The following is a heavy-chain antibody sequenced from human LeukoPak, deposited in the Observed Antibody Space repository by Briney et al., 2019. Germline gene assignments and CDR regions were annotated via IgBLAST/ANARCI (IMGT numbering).Heavy chain of an antibody. J-gene: IGHJ4*02. CDR3: ARWGGSGWLFDY. CDR1: GFTFSSYA. V-gene: IGHV3-30*04. CDR2: ISYDGSNK. Sequence: PGGSLRVSCAASGFTFSSYAMHWVRQAPGKGLEWVAVISYDGSNKYYADSVKGRFTISRDNSKNTLYLQMNSLRAEDTAVYYCARWGGSGWLFDYWGQGTLVTVSS. D-gene: IGHD6-19*01.